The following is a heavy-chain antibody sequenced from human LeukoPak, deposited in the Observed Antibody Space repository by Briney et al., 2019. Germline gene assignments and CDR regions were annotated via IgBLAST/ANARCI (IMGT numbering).Heavy chain of an antibody. D-gene: IGHD6-19*01. CDR2: IYYSGST. V-gene: IGHV4-59*08. J-gene: IGHJ4*02. CDR1: GGSISSYY. CDR3: ARHSPWVAGYFDY. Sequence: KPSETLSLTCTVCGGSISSYYWSWIRQPPGKGLEWIGYIYYSGSTNYNPSLKSRVTISVDTSKNQFSLKLSSVTAADTAVYYCARHSPWVAGYFDYWGQGTLVTVSS.